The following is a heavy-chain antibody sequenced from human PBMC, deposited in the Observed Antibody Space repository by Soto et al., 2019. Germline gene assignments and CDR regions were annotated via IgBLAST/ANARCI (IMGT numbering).Heavy chain of an antibody. Sequence: SETLSLTCAVSGGSISSSNWWSWVRQPPGKGLEWIGEIYHSGSTNYNPSLKSRVTISVDKSKNQFSLKLSSVTAADTAVYYCARDCSGGSCYSGNYYYYGMDVWGQGTTVTVSS. CDR1: GGSISSSNW. D-gene: IGHD2-15*01. CDR2: IYHSGST. CDR3: ARDCSGGSCYSGNYYYYGMDV. J-gene: IGHJ6*02. V-gene: IGHV4-4*02.